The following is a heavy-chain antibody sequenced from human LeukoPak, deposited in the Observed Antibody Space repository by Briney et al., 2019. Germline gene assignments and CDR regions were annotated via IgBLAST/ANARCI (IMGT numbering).Heavy chain of an antibody. CDR1: RYSFTSYW. Sequence: GESLKISCKGSRYSFTSYWIGWVRQMPGKGLEWMGIIYPGDSDTGYSPSFQGQVTISADKSISTAYLQWSSLKASDTAMYYCASSAYYDSSGYYPDAFDIWGQGTMVTVPS. CDR3: ASSAYYDSSGYYPDAFDI. J-gene: IGHJ3*02. V-gene: IGHV5-51*01. D-gene: IGHD3-22*01. CDR2: IYPGDSDT.